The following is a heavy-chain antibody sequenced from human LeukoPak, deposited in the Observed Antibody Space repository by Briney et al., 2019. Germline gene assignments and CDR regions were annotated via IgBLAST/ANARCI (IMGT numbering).Heavy chain of an antibody. V-gene: IGHV1-2*02. D-gene: IGHD3-22*01. CDR1: GYTFTGYY. CDR3: ARVPPFYYYDSSGYYSGGLFDY. Sequence: GASVKVSCKASGYTFTGYYMHWVRQAPGQGLEWMGWINPNSGGTNYAQKFQGRATMTRDTSISTAYMELSRLRSDDTAVYYCARVPPFYYYDSSGYYSGGLFDYWGQGTLVTVSS. CDR2: INPNSGGT. J-gene: IGHJ4*02.